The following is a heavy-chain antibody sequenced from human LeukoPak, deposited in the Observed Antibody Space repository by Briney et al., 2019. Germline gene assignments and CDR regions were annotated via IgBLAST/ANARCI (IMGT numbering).Heavy chain of an antibody. CDR1: GFTFSSYE. Sequence: PGGSLRLSCAASGFTFSSYEINWVRQAPGKGLEWVSYISSSGSTIYYADSVKGRFTISRDNSKNTLYLQMNSLRAEDTAVYYCARDRMEGGLAAGLYYYYYYMDVWGKGTTVTVSS. J-gene: IGHJ6*03. D-gene: IGHD6-13*01. CDR2: ISSSGSTI. V-gene: IGHV3-48*03. CDR3: ARDRMEGGLAAGLYYYYYYMDV.